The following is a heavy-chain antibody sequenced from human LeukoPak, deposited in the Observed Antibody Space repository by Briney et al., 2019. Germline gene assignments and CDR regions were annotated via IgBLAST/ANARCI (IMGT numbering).Heavy chain of an antibody. Sequence: GGSLRLSCAASGFSFSSYWMTWVRQAPGKGLEWVANIKEDGTDKYYVDSVKGRFTNSRDNAKNSLYLQMNSLRAEDTAVYYCTKYGDDDTPGLNWGQGTLVTVSS. D-gene: IGHD4-17*01. CDR1: GFSFSSYW. CDR3: TKYGDDDTPGLN. CDR2: IKEDGTDK. J-gene: IGHJ4*02. V-gene: IGHV3-7*02.